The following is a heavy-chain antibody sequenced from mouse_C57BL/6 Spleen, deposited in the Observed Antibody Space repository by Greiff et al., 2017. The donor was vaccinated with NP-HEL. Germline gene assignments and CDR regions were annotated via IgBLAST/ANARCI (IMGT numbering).Heavy chain of an antibody. V-gene: IGHV5-17*01. D-gene: IGHD2-4*01. CDR1: GFTFSDYG. J-gene: IGHJ3*01. CDR3: ARYYDYDVAY. Sequence: EVKLVESGGGLVKPGGSLKLSCAASGFTFSDYGMHWVRQAPEKGLEWVAYISSGSSTIYYADTVKGRFTISRDNAKNTLFLQMTSLRSEDTAMYYCARYYDYDVAYWGQGTLVTVSA. CDR2: ISSGSSTI.